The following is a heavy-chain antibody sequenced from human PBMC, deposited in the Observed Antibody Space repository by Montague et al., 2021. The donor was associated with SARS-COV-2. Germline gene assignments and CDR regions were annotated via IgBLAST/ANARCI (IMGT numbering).Heavy chain of an antibody. Sequence: SETLSLTCSVSGGSISGHYWSWIRQPPWKGLEWIGNFDHSGNTKYNPSLKSRATISVDTSKNQFALRLNSVTAADTAVYYCAREFRIELWQTNWYFGLWGRGTLVTVSS. J-gene: IGHJ2*01. D-gene: IGHD3-16*01. CDR1: GGSISGHY. CDR2: FDHSGNT. CDR3: AREFRIELWQTNWYFGL. V-gene: IGHV4-59*11.